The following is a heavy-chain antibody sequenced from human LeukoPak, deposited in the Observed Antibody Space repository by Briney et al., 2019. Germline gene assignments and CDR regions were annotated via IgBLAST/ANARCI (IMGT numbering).Heavy chain of an antibody. V-gene: IGHV1-24*01. CDR2: FDPEDGET. CDR1: GYTLTELS. Sequence: ASVKVSCKVSGYTLTELSMHWVRQAPGKGLEWMGGFDPEDGETIYAQKFQGRVTMTEDTSTDTAYMELSSLRSEDTAVYYCATDLRAVTDFDYWGQGTLVTVSS. J-gene: IGHJ4*02. D-gene: IGHD4-17*01. CDR3: ATDLRAVTDFDY.